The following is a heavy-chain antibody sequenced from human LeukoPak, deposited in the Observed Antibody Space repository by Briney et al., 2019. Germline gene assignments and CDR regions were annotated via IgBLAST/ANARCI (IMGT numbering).Heavy chain of an antibody. CDR2: ISAYDGNT. D-gene: IGHD2-21*02. CDR1: GYTFTSYG. CDR3: ARDKVVTAIRAWDY. V-gene: IGHV1-18*01. J-gene: IGHJ4*02. Sequence: ASVKVSCKASGYTFTSYGISWVRQAPGQGLEWMGWISAYDGNTNYAQKLQGRVTMTRDTSTSTVYMELSSLRSEDTAVYYCARDKVVTAIRAWDYWGQGTLVTVSS.